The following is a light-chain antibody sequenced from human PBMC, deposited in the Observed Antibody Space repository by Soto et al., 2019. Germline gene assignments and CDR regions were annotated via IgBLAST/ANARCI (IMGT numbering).Light chain of an antibody. CDR3: TSSLSNSVVV. V-gene: IGLV2-14*01. CDR2: EVS. CDR1: SCDVDDYNY. J-gene: IGLJ3*02. Sequence: QCVLTQPASVSGSPGQSITISCSGTSCDVDDYNYVSWYQQHPGKAPKLMIYEVSHRLSGVSNRFSGSNSGYTASLTISGLQDEDEADYYCTSSLSNSVVVFGGGTKLTVL.